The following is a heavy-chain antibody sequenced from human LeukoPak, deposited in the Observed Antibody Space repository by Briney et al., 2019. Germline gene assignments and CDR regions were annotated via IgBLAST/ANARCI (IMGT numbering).Heavy chain of an antibody. CDR2: ISSGGSTI. CDR3: ARGTMFPYYFDY. V-gene: IGHV3-11*04. Sequence: GGSLRLSCAASGFTFSDYYMSWIRQAPGKGLEWVSYISSGGSTIKYADSVKGRFTISRDNARNSLYLQMNSLRAEDTAVYYCARGTMFPYYFDYWGQGTLVTVSS. D-gene: IGHD3-10*02. CDR1: GFTFSDYY. J-gene: IGHJ4*02.